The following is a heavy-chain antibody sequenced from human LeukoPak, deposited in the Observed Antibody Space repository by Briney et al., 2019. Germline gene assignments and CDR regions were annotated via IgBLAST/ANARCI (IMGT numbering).Heavy chain of an antibody. CDR1: GGSISSYY. D-gene: IGHD3-16*01. Sequence: SETLSLTCTVSGGSISSYYWSWIRQPPGKGLEWIGYIYYSGSTNYNPSLKSRVTISVDTSKNQFSLKLSSVTAADTAVYYCARGEGDYLFDYWGQGTLVTVSS. CDR2: IYYSGST. V-gene: IGHV4-59*01. CDR3: ARGEGDYLFDY. J-gene: IGHJ4*02.